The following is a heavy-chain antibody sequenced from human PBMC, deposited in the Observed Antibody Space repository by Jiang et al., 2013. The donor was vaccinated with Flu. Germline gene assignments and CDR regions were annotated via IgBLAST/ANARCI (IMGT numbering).Heavy chain of an antibody. CDR2: ISHSGIT. Sequence: LLKPSETLSLTCAVYGGSFSGYFWSWIRQPPGKGLEWIGRISHSGITNYNPSLKSRVTMSVDMSKNQFSLKLTSVTAADTALYYCARNYCSGGSCYVDAFDIWGRGTMVTVSS. D-gene: IGHD2-15*01. CDR3: ARNYCSGGSCYVDAFDI. J-gene: IGHJ3*02. CDR1: GGSFSGYF. V-gene: IGHV4-34*01.